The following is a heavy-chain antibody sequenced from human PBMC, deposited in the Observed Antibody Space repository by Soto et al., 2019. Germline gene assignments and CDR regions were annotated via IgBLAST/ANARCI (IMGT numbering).Heavy chain of an antibody. D-gene: IGHD2-2*03. CDR2: ILPIFRTP. V-gene: IGHV1-69*01. Sequence: QVQLVQSGAEVKKPGSSVKVSCKASGGTFNNHPITWVRQAPGQGLEWMGGILPIFRTPNYAQKFQGRVTIAADEGTNTAYMELSSLTSEDTAMYYGAFGCCSSSSCSFNSYGMDVWGQGTTVTVS. CDR1: GGTFNNHP. J-gene: IGHJ6*02. CDR3: AFGCCSSSSCSFNSYGMDV.